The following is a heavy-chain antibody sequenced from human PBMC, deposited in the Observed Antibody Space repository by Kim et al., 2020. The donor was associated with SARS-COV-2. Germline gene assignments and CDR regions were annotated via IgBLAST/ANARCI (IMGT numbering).Heavy chain of an antibody. J-gene: IGHJ4*02. Sequence: SETLSLTCAVYGGSFSGYYWSWIRQPPWKGLEWIGEINHSGSTNYNPSLKSRVTISVDTSKNQFSLKLSSVTAADTAVYYCARGLASSGYYLYYFDYWGQGTLVTVSS. CDR2: INHSGST. CDR3: ARGLASSGYYLYYFDY. V-gene: IGHV4-34*01. CDR1: GGSFSGYY. D-gene: IGHD3-22*01.